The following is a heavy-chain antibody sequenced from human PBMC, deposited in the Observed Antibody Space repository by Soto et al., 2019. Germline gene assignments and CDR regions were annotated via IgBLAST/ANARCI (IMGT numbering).Heavy chain of an antibody. Sequence: SETLSLTCTVSGSSISSGDYYWSWIRQPPGKGLEWIGYIYYSGSTYYNPSLKSRVTISVDTSKNQFSLKLSSVTAADTAVYYCASEYSSSSFYYYGMDVWGQGTTVTVSS. J-gene: IGHJ6*02. V-gene: IGHV4-30-4*01. CDR3: ASEYSSSSFYYYGMDV. D-gene: IGHD6-6*01. CDR2: IYYSGST. CDR1: GSSISSGDYY.